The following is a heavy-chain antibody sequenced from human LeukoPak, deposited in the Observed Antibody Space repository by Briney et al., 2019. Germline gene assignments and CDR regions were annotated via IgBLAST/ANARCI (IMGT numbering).Heavy chain of an antibody. CDR2: IRYDGSNK. CDR1: GFTFSSYA. Sequence: PGGSLRLSCAASGFTFSSYAMHWVRQAPGKGLEWVAFIRYDGSNKYYADSVKGRFTISRDNSKNTLYLQMNSLRAEDTAVYYCAKVSGSYLDYYYYYMDVWGKGTTVTVSS. J-gene: IGHJ6*03. V-gene: IGHV3-30*02. CDR3: AKVSGSYLDYYYYYMDV. D-gene: IGHD1-26*01.